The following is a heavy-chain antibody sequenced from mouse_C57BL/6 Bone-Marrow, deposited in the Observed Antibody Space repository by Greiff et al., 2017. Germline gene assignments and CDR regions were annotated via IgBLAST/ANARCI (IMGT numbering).Heavy chain of an antibody. J-gene: IGHJ4*01. CDR1: GYTFTSYW. V-gene: IGHV1-52*01. D-gene: IGHD2-3*01. CDR2: IDPSDCET. CDR3: ARFDGYYGNY. Sequence: QVQLQQPGAELVRPGSSVKLSCKASGYTFTSYWMHWVKQRPIQGLEWIGNIDPSDCETHYNQKFKDKATLTVDKSSSTAYMQLSSLTSEDSAVYYCARFDGYYGNYWGQGTSVTVSS.